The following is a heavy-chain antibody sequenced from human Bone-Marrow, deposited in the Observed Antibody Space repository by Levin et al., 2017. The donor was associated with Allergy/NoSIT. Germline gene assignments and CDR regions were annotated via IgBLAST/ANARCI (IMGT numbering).Heavy chain of an antibody. CDR1: GYTFTGYY. CDR2: INPNSGGT. V-gene: IGHV1-2*02. J-gene: IGHJ4*02. CDR3: ARGVSGDHPYYFDY. Sequence: ASVKVSCKASGYTFTGYYMHWVRQAPGQGLEWMGWINPNSGGTNYAQKFQGRVTMTRDTSISTAYMELSRLRSDDTAVYYCARGVSGDHPYYFDYWGQGTLVTVSS. D-gene: IGHD2-8*01.